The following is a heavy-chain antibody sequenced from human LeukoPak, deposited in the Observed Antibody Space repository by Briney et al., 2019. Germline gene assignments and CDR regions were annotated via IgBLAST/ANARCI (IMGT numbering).Heavy chain of an antibody. CDR3: ARGGDYYGSGSYPHFDY. V-gene: IGHV4-59*08. CDR2: IYYSGST. J-gene: IGHJ4*02. Sequence: SETLSLTCAVYGGSFSGYYWSWIRQPPGKGLEWIGYIYYSGSTNYNPSLKSRVTISVDTSKNQFSLKLSSVTAADTAVYYCARGGDYYGSGSYPHFDYWGQGTLVTVSS. CDR1: GGSFSGYY. D-gene: IGHD3-10*01.